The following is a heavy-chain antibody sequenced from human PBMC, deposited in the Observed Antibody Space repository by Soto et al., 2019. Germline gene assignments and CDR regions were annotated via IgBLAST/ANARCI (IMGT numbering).Heavy chain of an antibody. CDR2: IHYSGST. V-gene: IGHV4-39*01. D-gene: IGHD3-10*01. CDR1: GGSIISTISY. CDR3: ARIHYGSDRYYMAVYWFDP. J-gene: IGHJ5*02. Sequence: SETLSLTXTVSGGSIISTISYWGWLRQPPGKGRECIGSIHYSGSTYYNPSLNSRVNISVGTSKNQFALKLRSVSAVDTAVYYCARIHYGSDRYYMAVYWFDPWGQGTLVTVSS.